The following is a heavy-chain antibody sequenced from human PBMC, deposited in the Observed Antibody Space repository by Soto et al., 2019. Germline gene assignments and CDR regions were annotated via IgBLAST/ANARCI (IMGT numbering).Heavy chain of an antibody. CDR2: IYHSGST. CDR3: ARGGHDYGGGFDY. Sequence: QLQLQESGSGLVKPSQTLSLTCAVSGGSISSGGYSWSWIRQPPGKGLEWIGYIYHSGSTYYNPSLMSRVTMSVDRSKNQFSLKLSAVTAADTAVYCCARGGHDYGGGFDYWGQGTLVTVSS. J-gene: IGHJ4*02. CDR1: GGSISSGGYS. V-gene: IGHV4-30-2*01. D-gene: IGHD4-17*01.